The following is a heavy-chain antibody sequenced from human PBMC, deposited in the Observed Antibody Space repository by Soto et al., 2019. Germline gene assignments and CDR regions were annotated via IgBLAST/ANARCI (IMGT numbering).Heavy chain of an antibody. J-gene: IGHJ3*02. CDR1: GGSISSSSYY. Sequence: HLQLQESGPVLVKPSETLSLTCTVSGGSISSSSYYWGWLREPPGKGLEWIGSIYYSGSTYYNPSLKSRVTISVDTSTNQFSLKLSSVTAADTAVYYCGSSGLDAFDIWGQGTMVTVSS. CDR3: GSSGLDAFDI. CDR2: IYYSGST. V-gene: IGHV4-39*01. D-gene: IGHD6-19*01.